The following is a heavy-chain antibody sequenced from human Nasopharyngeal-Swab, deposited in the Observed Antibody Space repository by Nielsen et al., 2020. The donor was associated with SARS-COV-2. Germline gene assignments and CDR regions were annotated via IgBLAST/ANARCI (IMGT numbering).Heavy chain of an antibody. D-gene: IGHD3-10*01. CDR3: ARERGELLVYYYYYMDV. Sequence: SLTCTVSGGSISSGGYYWSWIRQHPGKGLEWIGYIYYSGSTYYNPSLKSRVTISVDTSKNQFSLKLSSVTAADTAVYYCARERGELLVYYYYYMDVWGKGTTVTVSS. CDR2: IYYSGST. J-gene: IGHJ6*03. CDR1: GGSISSGGYY. V-gene: IGHV4-31*03.